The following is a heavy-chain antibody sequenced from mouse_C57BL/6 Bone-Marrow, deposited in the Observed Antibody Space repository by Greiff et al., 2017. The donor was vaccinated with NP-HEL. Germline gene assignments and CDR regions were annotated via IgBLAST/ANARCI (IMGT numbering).Heavy chain of an antibody. Sequence: VQLKESGPVLVKPGASVKMSCKASGYTFTDYYMNWVKQSHGKSLEWIGVINPYNGGTSYNQKFKGKATLTVDKSSSTAYMELNSLTSEDSAVYYCARSRTYRGVAYWGQGTTLTVSS. J-gene: IGHJ2*01. V-gene: IGHV1-19*01. CDR2: INPYNGGT. CDR3: ARSRTYRGVAY. CDR1: GYTFTDYY.